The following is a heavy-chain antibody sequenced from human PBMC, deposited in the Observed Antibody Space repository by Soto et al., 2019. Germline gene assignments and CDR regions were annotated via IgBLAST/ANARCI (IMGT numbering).Heavy chain of an antibody. D-gene: IGHD6-19*01. CDR2: INPNSGGT. J-gene: IGHJ4*02. CDR3: ASAAVTGTAGLDF. V-gene: IGHV1-2*02. CDR1: GYTFTGYY. Sequence: ASVKVSFKASGYTFTGYYMHWVRQAPGQGLEWMGWINPNSGGTNYAQKFQGRVTMTRDTSISTDYMELSRLRSDDTAVYYSASAAVTGTAGLDFWGQGTLVTVSS.